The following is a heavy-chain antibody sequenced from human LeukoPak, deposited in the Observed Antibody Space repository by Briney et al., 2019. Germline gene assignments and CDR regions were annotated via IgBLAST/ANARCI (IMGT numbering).Heavy chain of an antibody. Sequence: LPGGSLRLYCAASGLTFSSHEINWVRQAPGKGLEWVSYISSGGNYRYYADSVKGRFTISRDNARNSLYLQMNSLRAEDTAVYYCARGRNAYTFDNWGQGTLVTVSS. J-gene: IGHJ4*02. CDR3: ARGRNAYTFDN. V-gene: IGHV3-48*03. CDR1: GLTFSSHE. CDR2: ISSGGNYR. D-gene: IGHD5-24*01.